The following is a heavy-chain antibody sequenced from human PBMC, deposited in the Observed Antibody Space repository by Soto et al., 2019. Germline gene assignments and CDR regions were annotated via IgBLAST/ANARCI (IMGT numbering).Heavy chain of an antibody. CDR2: ISSSSSTI. Sequence: LRLSCAASGFTFSSYSMNWVRQAPGKGLEWVSYISSSSSTIYYADSVKGRFTISRDNAKNSLYLQMNSLRDEDTAVYYCARDRYDILTFKNYGMDVWGQGTTVTVSS. J-gene: IGHJ6*02. D-gene: IGHD3-9*01. V-gene: IGHV3-48*02. CDR1: GFTFSSYS. CDR3: ARDRYDILTFKNYGMDV.